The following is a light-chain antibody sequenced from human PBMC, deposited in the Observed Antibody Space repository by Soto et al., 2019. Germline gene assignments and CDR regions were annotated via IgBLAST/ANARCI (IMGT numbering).Light chain of an antibody. CDR1: QSIGTN. V-gene: IGKV3-15*01. Sequence: DIVMTQSPATLSVSPGERATLSCRASQSIGTNLAWYQQKPGQPPRLLISGASTRATGIPARFSGSGSGTEFTLTISSLQSEDFAVYHCQHYHKWSRTVGQGTKVDSK. J-gene: IGKJ1*01. CDR3: QHYHKWSRT. CDR2: GAS.